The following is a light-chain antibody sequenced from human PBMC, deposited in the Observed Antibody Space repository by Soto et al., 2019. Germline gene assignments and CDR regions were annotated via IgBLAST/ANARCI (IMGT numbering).Light chain of an antibody. Sequence: QSVLTQPPSVSGAPGQRVTISCTGSSSNFGAGYDVQWYQQLPGTAPKFLINGNNNRPSGVPDRFSASKSGTSGSLAITGLQAEDEGDYYCQSYDISLSAYVFGTGTKLTVL. CDR3: QSYDISLSAYV. J-gene: IGLJ1*01. CDR2: GNN. CDR1: SSNFGAGYD. V-gene: IGLV1-40*01.